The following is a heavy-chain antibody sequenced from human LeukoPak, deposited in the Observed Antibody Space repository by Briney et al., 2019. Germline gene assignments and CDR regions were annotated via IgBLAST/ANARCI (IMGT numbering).Heavy chain of an antibody. Sequence: SVKVSCKASGYTFTGYYMHWVRQAPGRGLEWMGGIIPIFGTANYAQKFQGRVTITTDESTSTAYMELSSLRSEDTAVYYCASGSFDYWGQGTLVTVSS. CDR2: IIPIFGTA. J-gene: IGHJ4*02. V-gene: IGHV1-69*05. D-gene: IGHD3-10*01. CDR3: ASGSFDY. CDR1: GYTFTGYY.